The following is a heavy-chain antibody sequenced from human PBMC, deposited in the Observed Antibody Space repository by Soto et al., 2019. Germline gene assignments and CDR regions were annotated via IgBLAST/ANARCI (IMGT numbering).Heavy chain of an antibody. D-gene: IGHD3-3*01. CDR1: GGSISSSGYF. J-gene: IGHJ6*03. CDR2: VYHNGDT. V-gene: IGHV4-39*07. Sequence: SETLSLTCTVSGGSISSSGYFWGWLRQPPGKGLEWIGEVYHNGDTTYNPSLKSRVTISVDTSKNQFSLKLSSVTAADTAVYYCARGSRITIFGVAPLYYMDVWGKGTTVTVSS. CDR3: ARGSRITIFGVAPLYYMDV.